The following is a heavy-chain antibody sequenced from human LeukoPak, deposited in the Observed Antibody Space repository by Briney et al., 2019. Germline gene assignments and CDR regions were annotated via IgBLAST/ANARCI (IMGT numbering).Heavy chain of an antibody. Sequence: SETLSLTCTVSGGSISSSSYYWGWLRQPPGKGLEWIGSIYYSGSTYYNPSLKSRVTISVDTSKNQFSLKLSSVTAADTAVYYCARISPSEGTDEYWGQGTLVTVSS. CDR3: ARISPSEGTDEY. V-gene: IGHV4-39*07. J-gene: IGHJ4*02. CDR2: IYYSGST. D-gene: IGHD1-1*01. CDR1: GGSISSSSYY.